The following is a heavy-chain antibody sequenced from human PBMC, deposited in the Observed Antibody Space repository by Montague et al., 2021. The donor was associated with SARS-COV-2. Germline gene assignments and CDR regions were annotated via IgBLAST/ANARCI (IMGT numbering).Heavy chain of an antibody. V-gene: IGHV4-59*01. CDR2: IYYSGST. CDR1: GGSISSYY. CDR3: ARGFHRVRGGRSCFDP. Sequence: SETLSLTCTVSGGSISSYYWSWIRQPPGKGLEWIGYIYYSGSTNYNPSLKSRVTISVDTSKNQFSLKLSSVTAADTAVYYCARGFHRVRGGRSCFDPWGQGTLVTVSS. D-gene: IGHD3-10*01. J-gene: IGHJ5*02.